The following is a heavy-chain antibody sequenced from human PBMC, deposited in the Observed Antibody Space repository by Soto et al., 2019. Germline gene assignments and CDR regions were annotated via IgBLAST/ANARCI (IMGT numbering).Heavy chain of an antibody. CDR1: GGSISSYY. J-gene: IGHJ3*02. Sequence: QVQLQESGPGLVKPSETLSLTCTVSGGSISSYYWSWIRPPPGKGLEWIVYIYYSGSNNYNPTLKSRVTISVDTSKHQFALKLSSETAAHTAVYYCARVWGGSVDIWGQGTMVTVSS. CDR2: IYYSGSN. V-gene: IGHV4-59*01. CDR3: ARVWGGSVDI. D-gene: IGHD3-10*01.